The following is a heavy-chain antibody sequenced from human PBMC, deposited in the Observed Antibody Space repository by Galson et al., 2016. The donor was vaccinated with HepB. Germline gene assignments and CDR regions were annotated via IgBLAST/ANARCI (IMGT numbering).Heavy chain of an antibody. Sequence: PALVKPTQTLTLTCTFSGFSLTTPGVGVGWIRQPPGKALEWLALIYWDDDKRYSPSLKSRLTIIKDTSKNQVLLTMTNMDPVDTATYYCAHRRTSADYGSGKDHYFDYWGQGTLVTVSS. CDR1: GFSLTTPGVG. CDR3: AHRRTSADYGSGKDHYFDY. CDR2: IYWDDDK. V-gene: IGHV2-5*02. D-gene: IGHD3-10*01. J-gene: IGHJ4*02.